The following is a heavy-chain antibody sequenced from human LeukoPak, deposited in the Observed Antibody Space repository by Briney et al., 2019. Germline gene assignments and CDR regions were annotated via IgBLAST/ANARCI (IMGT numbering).Heavy chain of an antibody. D-gene: IGHD2-2*01. CDR1: GGSFSGYY. CDR2: INHSGST. CDR3: ARGGWSRSIVVVPAALTQNFDY. J-gene: IGHJ4*02. V-gene: IGHV4-34*01. Sequence: PSETLSLTCAVYGGSFSGYYWSWIRPPPGKGREWIGEINHSGSTNYTPSLKSRVTISVDTSKNQFSLKLSSVTAADTAVYYCARGGWSRSIVVVPAALTQNFDYWGKGTLVTVSS.